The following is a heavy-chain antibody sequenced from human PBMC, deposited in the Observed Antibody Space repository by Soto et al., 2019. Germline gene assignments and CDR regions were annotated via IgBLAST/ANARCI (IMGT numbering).Heavy chain of an antibody. CDR1: GYTFTSYD. V-gene: IGHV1-8*01. Sequence: ASVKVSCKASGYTFTSYDINWVRQATGQGLEWMGWMNPNSGNTGYAQKFQGRVTMTGNTSISTAYMELSSLRSEDTAVYYCARGPDTQGYCSGGSCYSGGDYCGQGTLVTAPQ. CDR3: ARGPDTQGYCSGGSCYSGGDY. J-gene: IGHJ4*02. D-gene: IGHD2-15*01. CDR2: MNPNSGNT.